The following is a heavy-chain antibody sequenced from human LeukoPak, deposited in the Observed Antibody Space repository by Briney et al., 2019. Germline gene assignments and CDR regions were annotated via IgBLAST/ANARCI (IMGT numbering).Heavy chain of an antibody. CDR3: TGARHGDYFDY. CDR1: GFSISDHY. D-gene: IGHD4-17*01. Sequence: GGSLRLSCAASGFSISDHYMDWVRQAPGKGLEGVGRVRNKPNGYTTDYGTSVKGRFTISRDDSKNSLYLQMNTPTSEDTAVYYCTGARHGDYFDYWGQGTLVSVSS. J-gene: IGHJ4*02. V-gene: IGHV3-72*01. CDR2: VRNKPNGYTT.